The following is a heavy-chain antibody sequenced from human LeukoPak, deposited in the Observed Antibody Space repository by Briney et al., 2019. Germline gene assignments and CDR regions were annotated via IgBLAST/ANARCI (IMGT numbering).Heavy chain of an antibody. Sequence: GGSLRLSCAASGFTFSSYAMSWVRQAPGKGLEWVSAISGSGGSTYYADSVKGRFTISRDNSKNTLYLQMNSLRAEDTAVYYCAKDSTVDYYDSSGPDRHYWGQGTLVTVSS. V-gene: IGHV3-23*01. D-gene: IGHD3-22*01. CDR3: AKDSTVDYYDSSGPDRHY. CDR2: ISGSGGST. CDR1: GFTFSSYA. J-gene: IGHJ4*02.